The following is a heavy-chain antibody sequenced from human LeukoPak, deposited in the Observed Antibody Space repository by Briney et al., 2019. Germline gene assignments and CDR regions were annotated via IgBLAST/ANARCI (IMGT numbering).Heavy chain of an antibody. Sequence: SETLSLTCTVSGGSISSSSYYWGWIRQPPGKGLEWIGSIYYSGSTYYNPSLKSRVTISVDTSKNQFSLKLSSVTAADTAVYYCARDPYQLATRGGFLWGQGTLVTVSS. V-gene: IGHV4-39*07. CDR2: IYYSGST. J-gene: IGHJ4*02. CDR3: ARDPYQLATRGGFL. D-gene: IGHD2-2*01. CDR1: GGSISSSSYY.